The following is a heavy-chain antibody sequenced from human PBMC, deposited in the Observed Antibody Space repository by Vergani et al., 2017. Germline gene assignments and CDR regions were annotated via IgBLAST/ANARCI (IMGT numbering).Heavy chain of an antibody. D-gene: IGHD3-9*01. CDR1: GYTFTGYY. CDR2: INPNSGGT. V-gene: IGHV1-2*06. Sequence: QVQLVQSGAEVKKPGASVKVSCKASGYTFTGYYLYWVRQAPGQGLEWMGRINPNSGGTNYAQKFQCRVTMTRDTSITTAYMELSTLESEDTAVYYCARDHAVGLRYFDWLGSWFDPWGQGTLVTVSS. J-gene: IGHJ5*02. CDR3: ARDHAVGLRYFDWLGSWFDP.